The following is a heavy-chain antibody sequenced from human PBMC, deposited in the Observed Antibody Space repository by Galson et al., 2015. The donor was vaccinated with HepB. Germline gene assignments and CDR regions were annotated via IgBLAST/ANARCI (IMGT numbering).Heavy chain of an antibody. CDR3: ARGDAYYKFDY. V-gene: IGHV1-18*01. J-gene: IGHJ4*02. CDR1: GYTFTTYS. CDR2: ISPYDGNT. D-gene: IGHD3-10*01. Sequence: SVKVSCKASGYTFTTYSISWVRQAPGQGLEWMGWISPYDGNTNYAQNLQGRVTMTTDTSTSTVYMEVRSLKFDDTSVYYCARGDAYYKFDYWGQGTLVTVSS.